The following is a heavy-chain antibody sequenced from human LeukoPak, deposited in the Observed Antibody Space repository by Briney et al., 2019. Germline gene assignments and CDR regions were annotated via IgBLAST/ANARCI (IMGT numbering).Heavy chain of an antibody. CDR3: AKDFVGYYDILTGYWKDHYYYGMDV. V-gene: IGHV3-30*18. J-gene: IGHJ6*04. CDR2: ISYDGSNK. D-gene: IGHD3-9*01. Sequence: GGSLRLSCAASGFTFSSYGMHWVRQAPGKGLEWVAVISYDGSNKYYADSVKGRFTISRDNSKNTLYLQMNSLRAEDTAVYYCAKDFVGYYDILTGYWKDHYYYGMDVCGKAATVTVSS. CDR1: GFTFSSYG.